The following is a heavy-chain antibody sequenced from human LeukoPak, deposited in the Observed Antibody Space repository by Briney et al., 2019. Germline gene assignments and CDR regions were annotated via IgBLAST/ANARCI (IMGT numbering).Heavy chain of an antibody. Sequence: GGSLRLSCAASGFTFSNYAMTWVRQAPGKGLEWVSVISGSGDNTYYADSVKGRFTISRDNSKDTLYLQINSLRAEDTAVYYCARDLGDGSGTYYAYVMDVWGQGTTVTVSS. CDR3: ARDLGDGSGTYYAYVMDV. J-gene: IGHJ6*02. CDR2: ISGSGDNT. V-gene: IGHV3-23*01. D-gene: IGHD3-10*01. CDR1: GFTFSNYA.